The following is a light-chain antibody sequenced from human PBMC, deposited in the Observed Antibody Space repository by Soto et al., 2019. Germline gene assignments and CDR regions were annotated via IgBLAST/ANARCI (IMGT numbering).Light chain of an antibody. CDR2: DAS. CDR1: QSVSSNY. Sequence: EIVLTQSPGTLSLSPGERAPLSCRASQSVSSNYLAWYQQKPGRAPRLLIYDASTRASGIPDRFSGSGSGTDFTLTISRLEPEDFAVYYCQQYGSSSPWTFGQGTKVEIK. CDR3: QQYGSSSPWT. J-gene: IGKJ1*01. V-gene: IGKV3-20*01.